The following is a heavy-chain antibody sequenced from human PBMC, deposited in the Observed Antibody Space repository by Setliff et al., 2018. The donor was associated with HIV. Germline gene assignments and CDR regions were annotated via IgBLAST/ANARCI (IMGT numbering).Heavy chain of an antibody. V-gene: IGHV4-38-2*01. CDR3: ARIFGDQGYYYGMDV. D-gene: IGHD3-3*01. J-gene: IGHJ6*02. CDR2: IYHTGSS. Sequence: SETLSLTCDVSGFSISSRYYWGWIRQSPGKGLEWIGNIYHTGSSYYNPSLNDRATISVDTSKNQFSLRLSSVAAADTAVYYCARIFGDQGYYYGMDVWGQGTTVTVSS. CDR1: GFSISSRYY.